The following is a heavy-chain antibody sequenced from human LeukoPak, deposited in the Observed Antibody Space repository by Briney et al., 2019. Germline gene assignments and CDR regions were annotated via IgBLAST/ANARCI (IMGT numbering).Heavy chain of an antibody. D-gene: IGHD6-13*01. CDR2: IHYTGST. CDR1: GGSIRSYY. J-gene: IGHJ4*02. V-gene: IGHV4-59*08. CDR3: ARHSSSWYPDY. Sequence: PSETLSLTCTVSGGSIRSYYWSWIRQPPGKGLEWIWYIHYTGSTNYNPPLKSRVTISVDTSKNQFSLQLSSVTATDTAVYFCARHSSSWYPDYWGQGTLVTVSS.